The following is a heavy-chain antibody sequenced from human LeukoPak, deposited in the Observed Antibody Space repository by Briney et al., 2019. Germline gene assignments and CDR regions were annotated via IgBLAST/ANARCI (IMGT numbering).Heavy chain of an antibody. J-gene: IGHJ4*02. V-gene: IGHV3-74*01. Sequence: PGGSLRLSCAASGFTFSSYWMHWVRQAPGKGLVWVSRINSDGSSTSYADSVKGRFTISRGNAKNTLYLQMNSPRAEDTAVYYCARDRGLPHRHFDYWGQGTLVTVSS. CDR1: GFTFSSYW. CDR2: INSDGSST. CDR3: ARDRGLPHRHFDY. D-gene: IGHD4-17*01.